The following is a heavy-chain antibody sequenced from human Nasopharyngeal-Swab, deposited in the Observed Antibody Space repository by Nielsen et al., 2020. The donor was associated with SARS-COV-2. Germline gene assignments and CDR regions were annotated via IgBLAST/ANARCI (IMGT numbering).Heavy chain of an antibody. CDR1: GYTFTSYG. D-gene: IGHD3-3*01. CDR2: ISTYNGNT. J-gene: IGHJ4*02. Sequence: ASEKVSCKASGYTFTSYGISWVRQAPGQGIEGMGWISTYNGNTNYAQKLQGGVTLTTDTSTSTAYMELRRLTSADTAVYYCAGDDSSNYDFWSGYYTSFDYWGQGTLVTVSS. CDR3: AGDDSSNYDFWSGYYTSFDY. V-gene: IGHV1-18*01.